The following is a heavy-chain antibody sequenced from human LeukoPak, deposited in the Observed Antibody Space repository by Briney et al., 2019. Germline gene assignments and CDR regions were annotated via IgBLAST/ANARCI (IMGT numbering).Heavy chain of an antibody. Sequence: SETPSLTCAVSGGSISSGGYSWSWIRQPPGKGLEWIGYIYHSGSTYYNPSLKSRVTISVDRSKNQFSLKLSSVTAADTAVYYCARGPRYQLLPNFDYWGQGTLVTVSS. CDR3: ARGPRYQLLPNFDY. V-gene: IGHV4-30-2*01. J-gene: IGHJ4*02. CDR1: GGSISSGGYS. D-gene: IGHD2-2*01. CDR2: IYHSGST.